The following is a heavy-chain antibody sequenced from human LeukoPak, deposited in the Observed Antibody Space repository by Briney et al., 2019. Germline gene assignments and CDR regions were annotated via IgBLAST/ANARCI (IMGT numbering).Heavy chain of an antibody. CDR3: AKDRNTELTPFDY. V-gene: IGHV3-11*01. CDR1: GFTFSDYY. Sequence: GGSLRLSCAASGFTFSDYYMSWIRQAPGKGLEWVSYISSSGSTIYYADSVKGRFTISRDNSKNTLYLQMNSLRAEDTAVYYCAKDRNTELTPFDYWGQGTLVTVSS. CDR2: ISSSGSTI. D-gene: IGHD1-7*01. J-gene: IGHJ4*02.